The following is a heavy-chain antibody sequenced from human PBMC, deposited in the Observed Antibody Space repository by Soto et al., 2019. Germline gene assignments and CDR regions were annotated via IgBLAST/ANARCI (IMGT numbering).Heavy chain of an antibody. D-gene: IGHD3-10*01. V-gene: IGHV3-21*01. Sequence: EVQLVESGGGPVKPGGSLRLSCAASGFTFSSYSMNWVRQAPGKGLEWVSSISSSSSYIYYADSVKGRFTISRDNAKNSLYLQMNSLRAEDTAVYYCALWFGELLVGYGGMDVWGQGTTVTVSS. J-gene: IGHJ6*02. CDR2: ISSSSSYI. CDR1: GFTFSSYS. CDR3: ALWFGELLVGYGGMDV.